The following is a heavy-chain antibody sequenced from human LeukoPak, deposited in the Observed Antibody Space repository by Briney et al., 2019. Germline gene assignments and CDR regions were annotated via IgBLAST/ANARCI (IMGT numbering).Heavy chain of an antibody. CDR1: GGSFSGYY. CDR3: ARGRYLRPYFDY. V-gene: IGHV4-34*01. CDR2: INHSGST. D-gene: IGHD4-17*01. J-gene: IGHJ4*02. Sequence: SETLSLTCAVYGGSFSGYYWSWLRQPPGKGLEWIGEINHSGSTNYNPSLKSRVTISVDTSKNQFSLKVNSVTAADTAVYYCARGRYLRPYFDYWGQGNLVTVSS.